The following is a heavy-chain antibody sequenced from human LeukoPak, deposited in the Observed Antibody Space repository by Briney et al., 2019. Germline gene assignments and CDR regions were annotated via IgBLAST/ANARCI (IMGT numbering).Heavy chain of an antibody. J-gene: IGHJ5*02. V-gene: IGHV2-5*02. Sequence: ESGPTHANPTQTLTLTRTFSGFSLSTSGVGVGWIRQPPGKALEWLALIYWDDDKRYSPSLKSRLTITKDTSKNQVVLTMTNMDPVDTATYYCAHSRSIAAAGTLWEGGFDPWGQGTLVPVSS. CDR2: IYWDDDK. CDR3: AHSRSIAAAGTLWEGGFDP. D-gene: IGHD6-13*01. CDR1: GFSLSTSGVG.